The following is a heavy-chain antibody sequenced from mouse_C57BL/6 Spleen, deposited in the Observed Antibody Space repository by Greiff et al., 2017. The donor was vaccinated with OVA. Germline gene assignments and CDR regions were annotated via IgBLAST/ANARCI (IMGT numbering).Heavy chain of an antibody. V-gene: IGHV1-52*01. CDR2: IDPSDSET. J-gene: IGHJ2*01. CDR3: ARCGGSFIDY. Sequence: VQLQQPGAELVRPGSSVKLSCKASGYTFTSYWMHWVKQRPIQGLEWIGNIDPSDSETHYNQKFKDKATLTVDKSSTTAYMQLSSLTSEDSAVYYCARCGGSFIDYWGQGTTLTVSS. CDR1: GYTFTSYW. D-gene: IGHD1-1*01.